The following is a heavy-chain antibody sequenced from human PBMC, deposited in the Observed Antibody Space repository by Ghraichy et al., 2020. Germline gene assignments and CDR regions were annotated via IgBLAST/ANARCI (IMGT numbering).Heavy chain of an antibody. D-gene: IGHD3-3*01. CDR1: GASIRGFY. CDR3: ARVPTMFGVAPWGMDI. V-gene: IGHV4-59*01. J-gene: IGHJ6*02. CDR2: IYYSGTT. Sequence: SETLSLTCTVSGASIRGFYWRWFWQPPGQGLEWIGHIYYSGTTNYSPSLNSRLTLSVDRSQNLVSLRLSSVTSADTAVYYCARVPTMFGVAPWGMDIWGQGTTVTVS.